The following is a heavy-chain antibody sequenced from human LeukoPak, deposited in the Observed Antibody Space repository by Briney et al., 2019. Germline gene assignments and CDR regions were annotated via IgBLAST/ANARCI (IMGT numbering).Heavy chain of an antibody. CDR3: ARDLVDTAMVTDYYYYMDV. V-gene: IGHV1-18*01. J-gene: IGHJ6*03. Sequence: ASVKVSCKASGYTFTNYGISWVRQAPGQGLEWMGWISAYNGNTNYAQKLQGRVTMTTDTSTSTAYMELRSLRSDDTAVYYCARDLVDTAMVTDYYYYMDVWGKGTTVTVSS. CDR1: GYTFTNYG. D-gene: IGHD5-18*01. CDR2: ISAYNGNT.